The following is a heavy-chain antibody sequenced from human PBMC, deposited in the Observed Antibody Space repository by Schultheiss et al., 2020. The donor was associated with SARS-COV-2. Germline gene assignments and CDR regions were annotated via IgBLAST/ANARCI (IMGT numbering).Heavy chain of an antibody. CDR3: ANLVLDIVVVPGSDAFDI. D-gene: IGHD2-2*03. J-gene: IGHJ3*02. CDR1: GFTFDDYA. V-gene: IGHV3-9*01. CDR2: ISWNSGSI. Sequence: GGSLRLSCAASGFTFDDYAMHWVRQAPGKGLEWVSGISWNSGSIGYADSVKGRFTISRDNSKNSLYLQMNSLRAEDTAVYYCANLVLDIVVVPGSDAFDIWGQGTMVTVSS.